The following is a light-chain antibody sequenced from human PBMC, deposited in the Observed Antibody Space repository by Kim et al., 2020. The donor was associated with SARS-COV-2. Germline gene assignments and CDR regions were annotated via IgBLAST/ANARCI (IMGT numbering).Light chain of an antibody. CDR1: QSLVYRDGNTY. CDR2: RVS. V-gene: IGKV2-30*01. Sequence: DIVMTQSPLSLSVTLGQPASISCRSSQSLVYRDGNTYLNWFQLRPGQSPRRLIYRVSNRDSGVPDRCSGSGTGTDFTLKISRVEAEDVGLYYCVQGSHLVTFGEGTKLEI. CDR3: VQGSHLVT. J-gene: IGKJ2*01.